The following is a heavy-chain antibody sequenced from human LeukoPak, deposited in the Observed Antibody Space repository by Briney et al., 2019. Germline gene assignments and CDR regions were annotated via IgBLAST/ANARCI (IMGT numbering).Heavy chain of an antibody. V-gene: IGHV3-48*03. CDR1: GLSLSGYD. Sequence: GGSLRLSCAGSGLSLSGYDMDWVRQTPGKGMEWLSYISRSGDTIRYADSVKGRFTISRDNAKNSLYLQMNNLRVEDTAVYHCLTDWPVWWGQGTLVSVSS. CDR3: LTDWPVW. D-gene: IGHD3-16*01. CDR2: ISRSGDTI. J-gene: IGHJ4*02.